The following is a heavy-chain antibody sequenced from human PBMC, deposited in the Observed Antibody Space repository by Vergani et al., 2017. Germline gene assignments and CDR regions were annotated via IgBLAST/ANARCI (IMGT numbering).Heavy chain of an antibody. D-gene: IGHD1-1*01. V-gene: IGHV1-69*12. Sequence: QVQLVQSGAEVKKPGSSVKVSCKASGDSFTNYVMSWVRQTPGQGLEWMGGIMPMFETPNYAQKFLGRVTITADESTSTAYLELNSLTLEDTAVYYCAKENERSDYFDSWGQGSLVTVSS. CDR2: IMPMFETP. J-gene: IGHJ4*02. CDR3: AKENERSDYFDS. CDR1: GDSFTNYV.